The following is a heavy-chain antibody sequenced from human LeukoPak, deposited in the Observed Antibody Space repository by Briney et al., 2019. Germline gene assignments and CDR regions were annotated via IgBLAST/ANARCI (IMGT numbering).Heavy chain of an antibody. Sequence: GGSLRLSCAASGFTFRSYWMTWVRQSPGKGLEWVANIKQDGSETYHVDSVKGRFTISRDNAKDSLYLEMNSLRAEDTAVYYCAKGGGTGYSSSWFSNWGQGTLVTVSS. D-gene: IGHD6-13*01. CDR3: AKGGGTGYSSSWFSN. CDR1: GFTFRSYW. V-gene: IGHV3-7*01. CDR2: IKQDGSET. J-gene: IGHJ4*02.